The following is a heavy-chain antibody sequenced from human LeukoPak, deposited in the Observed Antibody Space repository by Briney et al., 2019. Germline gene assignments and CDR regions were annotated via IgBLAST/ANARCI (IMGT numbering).Heavy chain of an antibody. CDR1: GFTFSSYG. V-gene: IGHV3-33*01. CDR3: ARGSFRVLGPYPGWGP. D-gene: IGHD3-16*01. Sequence: PGGSLRLSCAASGFTFSSYGVHWVRQAPGKGLEWVAVIWYDGSNKYYADSMKGRFTISRDNSKNTLYLQMNSLRAEDTAVYYCARGSFRVLGPYPGWGPWGQGTLVTVSS. J-gene: IGHJ5*02. CDR2: IWYDGSNK.